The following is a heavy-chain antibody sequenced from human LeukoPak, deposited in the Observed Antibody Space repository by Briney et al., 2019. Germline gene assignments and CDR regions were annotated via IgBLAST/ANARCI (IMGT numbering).Heavy chain of an antibody. CDR3: ARADGDYRAFDI. CDR2: IYYSGST. D-gene: IGHD4-17*01. Sequence: SQTLSLTCTVSGGSISSGDYYWSWIRQPPGKGLECIGYIYYSGSTYYNPSLKSRVTISVDTSKNQFSLKLSSVTAADTAVYYCARADGDYRAFDIWGQGTMVTVSS. J-gene: IGHJ3*02. CDR1: GGSISSGDYY. V-gene: IGHV4-30-4*01.